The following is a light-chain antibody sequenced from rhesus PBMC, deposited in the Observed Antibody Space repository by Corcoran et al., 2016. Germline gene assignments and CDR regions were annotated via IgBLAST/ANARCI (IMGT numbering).Light chain of an antibody. CDR3: QQYSRDPWT. CDR1: QSISRR. Sequence: DIQMTQSPSSLSASVGDTVTITCRASQSISRRLAWYQQKPGKPPNLLIYKASNLQSGVPSRFSGSGSGTYFTLTNSSLQSADFATYYCQQYSRDPWTFGQGTKVKVK. J-gene: IGKJ1*01. V-gene: IGKV1-22*01. CDR2: KAS.